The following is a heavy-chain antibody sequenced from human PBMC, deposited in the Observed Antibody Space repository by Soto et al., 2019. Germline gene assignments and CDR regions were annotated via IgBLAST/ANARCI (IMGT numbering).Heavy chain of an antibody. CDR3: TTDVTGAYGGDY. D-gene: IGHD3-16*01. J-gene: IGHJ4*02. Sequence: EVPLVESGGNLVNPGGSLRLSCATSGLTFPGAWLSWVRQAPGKGLEWVGRIKGKVDGGATDYAAPVKGRFVISRDYSKDTLYLQINSLKTEDTAVYFCTTDVTGAYGGDYWGQGTLVTVSS. V-gene: IGHV3-15*01. CDR2: IKGKVDGGAT. CDR1: GLTFPGAW.